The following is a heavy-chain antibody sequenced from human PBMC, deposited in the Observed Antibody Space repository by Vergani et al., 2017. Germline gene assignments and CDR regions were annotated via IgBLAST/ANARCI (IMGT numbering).Heavy chain of an antibody. CDR3: ARDVLAGSLLLLGH. Sequence: EVQLLESGGGLVQPGGSLRLSCAASGFTFSNYGMSWVRQAPGKGLEWVSAISGSGETTYYADFVKGRFTISRDNSKNTLYMQMISLRTDDTAVYYCARDVLAGSLLLLGHWGQGTLVTVSS. CDR2: ISGSGETT. V-gene: IGHV3-23*01. D-gene: IGHD6-19*01. CDR1: GFTFSNYG. J-gene: IGHJ4*02.